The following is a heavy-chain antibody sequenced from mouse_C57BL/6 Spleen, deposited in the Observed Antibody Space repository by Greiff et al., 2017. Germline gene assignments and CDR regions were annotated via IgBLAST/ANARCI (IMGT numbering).Heavy chain of an antibody. Sequence: VQLQESGPGLVQPSQSLSITCTVSGFSLTSYGVHWVRPSPGKGLEWLGVIWSGGSTDYNAAFISRLSISKDNSKSQVFFKMNSLQADDTAIYYCARTGTRAMDYWGQGTSVTVSS. J-gene: IGHJ4*01. V-gene: IGHV2-2*01. CDR2: IWSGGST. CDR3: ARTGTRAMDY. CDR1: GFSLTSYG. D-gene: IGHD4-1*01.